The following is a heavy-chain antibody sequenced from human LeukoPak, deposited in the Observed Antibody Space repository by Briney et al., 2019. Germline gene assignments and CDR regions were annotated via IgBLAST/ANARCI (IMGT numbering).Heavy chain of an antibody. CDR3: AREISWELLGEYFDY. CDR2: IYTSGST. V-gene: IGHV4-61*02. Sequence: SETLSLTCTVSGGSISSGSYYWSWIRQPAGKGLEWIGRIYTSGSTNYNPSLKSRVTISVDTSKNQFSLKLSSVTAADTAVYYCAREISWELLGEYFDYWGQGTLVTVSS. CDR1: GGSISSGSYY. J-gene: IGHJ4*02. D-gene: IGHD1-26*01.